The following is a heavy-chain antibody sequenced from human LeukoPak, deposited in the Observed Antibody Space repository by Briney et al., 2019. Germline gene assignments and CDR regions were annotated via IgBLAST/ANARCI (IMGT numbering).Heavy chain of an antibody. CDR2: ISGGGDNT. Sequence: GGSLRLSCATSGFTFSRYTMNWVRQAPGKGLEWVSSISGGGDNTYYADSVKGRFTISRDNSKNTLYLQMNSLRAEDTAGYYCAKGRNDYGDAALNYWGQGTLVTVSS. D-gene: IGHD4-17*01. V-gene: IGHV3-23*01. CDR1: GFTFSRYT. CDR3: AKGRNDYGDAALNY. J-gene: IGHJ4*02.